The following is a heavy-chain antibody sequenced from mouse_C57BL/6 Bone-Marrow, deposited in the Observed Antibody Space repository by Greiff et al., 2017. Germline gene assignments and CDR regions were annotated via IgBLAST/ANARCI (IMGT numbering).Heavy chain of an antibody. Sequence: VQLQQPGAELVKPGASVKMSCKASGYTFTSYWITWVKQRPGQGLEWIGDIYPGSGSTNYNEKFKSKATLTVDTSTSTAYMQLSSLTAEDSAVYYCAREGYDWDYWGQGTSVTVSS. CDR2: IYPGSGST. CDR1: GYTFTSYW. CDR3: AREGYDWDY. V-gene: IGHV1-55*01. J-gene: IGHJ4*01. D-gene: IGHD2-14*01.